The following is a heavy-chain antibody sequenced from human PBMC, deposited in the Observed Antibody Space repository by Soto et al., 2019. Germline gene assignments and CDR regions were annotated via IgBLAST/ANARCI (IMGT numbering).Heavy chain of an antibody. Sequence: GGSLRLSCAASGFTFSSYWIHWVRQAPGKGLVWVSRINSDGSSTSYADSVKGRFTISRDNAKNTLYLQMNSLRAEDTAVYYCALWNYYYYGMDVWGQGTTVTVSS. CDR1: GFTFSSYW. D-gene: IGHD1-1*01. CDR3: ALWNYYYYGMDV. V-gene: IGHV3-74*01. J-gene: IGHJ6*02. CDR2: INSDGSST.